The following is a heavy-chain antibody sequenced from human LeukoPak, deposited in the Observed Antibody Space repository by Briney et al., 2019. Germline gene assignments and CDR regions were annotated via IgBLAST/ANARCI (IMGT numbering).Heavy chain of an antibody. CDR1: GGSISSSSYY. J-gene: IGHJ6*02. V-gene: IGHV4-39*07. D-gene: IGHD3-22*01. CDR2: IYYSGST. Sequence: PSETLSLTCTVSGGSISSSSYYWGWIRQPPGKGLEWIGSIYYSGSTYYNPSLKSRVTISVDTSKNQFSLKLSSVTAADTAVYYCARDAYYYDPIYYYGMDVWGQGTTVTVSS. CDR3: ARDAYYYDPIYYYGMDV.